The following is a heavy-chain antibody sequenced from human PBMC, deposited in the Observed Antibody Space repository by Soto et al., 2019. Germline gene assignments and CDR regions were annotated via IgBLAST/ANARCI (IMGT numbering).Heavy chain of an antibody. CDR3: VKSDSDWGYNWFGP. J-gene: IGHJ5*02. V-gene: IGHV3-30*18. CDR2: ISSDGSNK. Sequence: QVQLVESGGGVVQPGGSLRLSCAASGFTFSSYGVHWVRQAPGKGLEWVAVISSDGSNKFYADSVTGRFTISRDNSKNTLYLQMNSLRPEDTAVYYCVKSDSDWGYNWFGPWGQGTLVTVSS. CDR1: GFTFSSYG. D-gene: IGHD2-21*01.